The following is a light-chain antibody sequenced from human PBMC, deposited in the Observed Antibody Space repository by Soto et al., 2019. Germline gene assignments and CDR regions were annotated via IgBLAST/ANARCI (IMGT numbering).Light chain of an antibody. Sequence: QSALTQPASVSGPPGQSITVSCTVTSSDVGGYNYVAWYQQHPGKVPRLMIYEVSNRPSGVSNRFSGSKSGSTASLTISGLQAEDEADYYCISYTSSSTSYVFGTGTKVTVL. J-gene: IGLJ1*01. V-gene: IGLV2-14*01. CDR1: SSDVGGYNY. CDR3: ISYTSSSTSYV. CDR2: EVS.